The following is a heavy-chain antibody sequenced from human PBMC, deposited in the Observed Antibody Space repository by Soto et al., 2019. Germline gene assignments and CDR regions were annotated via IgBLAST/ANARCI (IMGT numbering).Heavy chain of an antibody. V-gene: IGHV4-39*02. CDR1: GGSISSSSYY. J-gene: IGHJ4*02. CDR3: ARDWGTGFYHFDS. Sequence: SETLSLTCTVSGGSISSSSYYWGWIRQPPGKGPEWIGSTFYNGNAYSGNTHSNPSLKSRVSISVDTPKNQISLKLISVTAADTALYYCARDWGTGFYHFDSWGQGTLVTVSS. D-gene: IGHD6-19*01. CDR2: TFYNGNAYSGNT.